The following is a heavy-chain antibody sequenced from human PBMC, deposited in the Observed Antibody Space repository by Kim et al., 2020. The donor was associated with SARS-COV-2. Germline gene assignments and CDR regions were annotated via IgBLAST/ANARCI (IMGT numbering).Heavy chain of an antibody. CDR3: ARAPITMIVVGAFDY. Sequence: PYLTKHVTISVDQSKNQFALKLSSVTAADTAVYYCARAPITMIVVGAFDYWGQGTLVTVSS. V-gene: IGHV4-31*01. D-gene: IGHD3-22*01. J-gene: IGHJ4*02.